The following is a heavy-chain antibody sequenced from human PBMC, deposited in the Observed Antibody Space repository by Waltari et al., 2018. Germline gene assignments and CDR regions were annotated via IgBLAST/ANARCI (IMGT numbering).Heavy chain of an antibody. CDR2: IYYRGRT. J-gene: IGHJ2*01. Sequence: QVQLQESGPGLVKPSQTLSLTCTVSGGSISSGDYYWSWIRQPPGKGLEWIGYIYYRGRTYYNPSLKSRVTISVDASKNQCSLKLSSVTAADTAVYYCARGTMVVTAPEWYFDLWGRGTLVTVSS. D-gene: IGHD2-15*01. CDR3: ARGTMVVTAPEWYFDL. V-gene: IGHV4-30-4*08. CDR1: GGSISSGDYY.